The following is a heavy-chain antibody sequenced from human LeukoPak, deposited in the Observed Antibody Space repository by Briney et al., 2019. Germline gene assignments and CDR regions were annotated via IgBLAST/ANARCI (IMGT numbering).Heavy chain of an antibody. D-gene: IGHD5-24*01. J-gene: IGHJ4*02. CDR1: GYTFTGYY. CDR3: ARGRKMANRGTPGY. V-gene: IGHV1-2*02. Sequence: GASVKVSCKASGYTFTGYYMHWVRQAPGQGLEWMGWINPSSGGTNYAQKFRGRVTMTRDTSISTAYMELSRLRSDDTAVYYCARGRKMANRGTPGYWGQGTLVTVSS. CDR2: INPSSGGT.